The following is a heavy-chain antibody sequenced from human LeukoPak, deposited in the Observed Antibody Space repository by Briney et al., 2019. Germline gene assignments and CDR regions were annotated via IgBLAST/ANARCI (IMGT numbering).Heavy chain of an antibody. J-gene: IGHJ4*02. Sequence: QPGGSLRLSCSAPGFNFDHYAIHWVRQAPGKGLEWVSLISGDGGSTFYADSVRGRFTISRDNSKNSLYLQMSSLRSEDTALYLCARESDCSGSYDYWGQGTLVTVSS. CDR2: ISGDGGST. CDR1: GFNFDHYA. V-gene: IGHV3-43*02. CDR3: ARESDCSGSYDY. D-gene: IGHD6-19*01.